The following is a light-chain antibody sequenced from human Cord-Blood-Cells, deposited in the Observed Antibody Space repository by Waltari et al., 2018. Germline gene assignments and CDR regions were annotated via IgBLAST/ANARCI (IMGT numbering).Light chain of an antibody. CDR1: QSSSSY. CDR3: QQSYSTPRT. J-gene: IGKJ1*01. CDR2: AAS. V-gene: IGKV1-39*01. Sequence: DIHMTPPPSSPSASVGDSVTLTCRASQSSSSYLTWYQQKPGKAPKALIYAASSLQGGVPSRFSGSGSGTDFTLTISSLQPEDFATFYCQQSYSTPRTFGQGTKVEIK.